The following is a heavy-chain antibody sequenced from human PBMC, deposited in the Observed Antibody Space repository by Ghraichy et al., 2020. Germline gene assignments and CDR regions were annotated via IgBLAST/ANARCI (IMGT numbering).Heavy chain of an antibody. CDR2: ISGYNGNT. D-gene: IGHD5-12*01. CDR3: ARDEALYSGYVFDY. CDR1: GYTFTSYS. Sequence: ASVKVSCKASGYTFTSYSISWMRQAPGQGLEWMGWISGYNGNTNYAQKVQGRVTMTTDTSTTTAYMELRSLTSDDTAVYYCARDEALYSGYVFDYWGQGTLVTVSS. J-gene: IGHJ4*02. V-gene: IGHV1-18*01.